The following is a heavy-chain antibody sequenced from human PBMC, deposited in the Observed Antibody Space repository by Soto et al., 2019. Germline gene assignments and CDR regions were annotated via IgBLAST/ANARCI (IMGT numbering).Heavy chain of an antibody. J-gene: IGHJ6*02. V-gene: IGHV3-33*01. CDR2: IWYDGSNK. D-gene: IGHD3-3*01. Sequence: VAVIWYDGSNKYYADSVKGRFTISRDNSTNTLYLQMNSLSAEDTAVYYCARDLGRFLEWLLYGMDVWGQGTTVTVSS. CDR3: ARDLGRFLEWLLYGMDV.